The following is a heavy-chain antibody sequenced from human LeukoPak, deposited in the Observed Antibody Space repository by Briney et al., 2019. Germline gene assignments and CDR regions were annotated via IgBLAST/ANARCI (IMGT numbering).Heavy chain of an antibody. CDR3: AKGRIQTYLAPEY. Sequence: GGSLRLSCAGSAFSFGSFCMIWVRQAPGKGLEWVSAVSDTGDSTFYADSVKGRFTISRDNSKNTLYLQMNSLRAEDTAVCYCAKGRIQTYLAPEYWGQGTLVTVSS. CDR1: AFSFGSFC. D-gene: IGHD5-18*01. V-gene: IGHV3-23*01. J-gene: IGHJ4*02. CDR2: VSDTGDST.